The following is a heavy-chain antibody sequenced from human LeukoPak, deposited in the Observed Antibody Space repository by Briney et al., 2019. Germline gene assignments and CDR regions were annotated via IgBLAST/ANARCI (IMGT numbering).Heavy chain of an antibody. D-gene: IGHD3-10*01. J-gene: IGHJ4*02. CDR2: IFYSGTT. V-gene: IGHV4-59*08. Sequence: SETLSLTCTVSGGSISSYYWSWIRQPPGKGLEWIGYIFYSGTTNYNPSLKSRVTISVDTSKNQFSLNLSSVTAADPAVYYCARHGSGRSSLGYWGQGTLVTVSP. CDR3: ARHGSGRSSLGY. CDR1: GGSISSYY.